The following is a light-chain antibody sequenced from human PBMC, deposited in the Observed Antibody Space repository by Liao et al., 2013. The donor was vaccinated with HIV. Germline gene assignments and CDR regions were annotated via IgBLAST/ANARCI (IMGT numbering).Light chain of an antibody. V-gene: IGLV3-1*01. Sequence: SYDLSQPPSVSVSPGQTASITCSGDKLGERYPCWYQQKPGQSPVLVIYSDSDRPSGIPDRFSGSKSGSTATLTIRGTQATDEADYYCQVWDSFSTFVFGSGTQVTVL. CDR3: QVWDSFSTFV. CDR1: KLGERY. CDR2: SDS. J-gene: IGLJ1*01.